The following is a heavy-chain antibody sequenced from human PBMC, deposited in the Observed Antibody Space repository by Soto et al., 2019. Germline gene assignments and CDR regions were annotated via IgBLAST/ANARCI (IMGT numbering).Heavy chain of an antibody. CDR1: GFTFSSYD. Sequence: GGSLRLSCAASGFTFSSYDMHWVRQAPGKGLEWVSYISSGSATIYYADSVKGRFTISRDNAKSSLYLQMNSLRDEDTAVYYCARDSASYSSSSGSYWYFDLWGRGTLVTVSS. J-gene: IGHJ2*01. V-gene: IGHV3-48*02. D-gene: IGHD6-6*01. CDR3: ARDSASYSSSSGSYWYFDL. CDR2: ISSGSATI.